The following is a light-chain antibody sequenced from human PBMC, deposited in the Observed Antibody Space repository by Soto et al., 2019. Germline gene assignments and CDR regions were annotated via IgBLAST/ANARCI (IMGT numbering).Light chain of an antibody. CDR3: QQYNSWPRT. Sequence: DTVLTQSPATLSVSQGARAPLSCRARQNIKTNLAWYQHQPGQAPRLLIYGAFTGATGVPARFSGSGSGTEFTLTISSLQSEDFATYYCQQYNSWPRTFGQGTKVDIK. CDR1: QNIKTN. J-gene: IGKJ1*01. V-gene: IGKV3-15*01. CDR2: GAF.